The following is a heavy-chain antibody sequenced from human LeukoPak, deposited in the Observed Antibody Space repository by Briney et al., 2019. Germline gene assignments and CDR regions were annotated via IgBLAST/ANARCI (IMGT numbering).Heavy chain of an antibody. Sequence: TSETLSLTCTVSGGSISSGGYYWSWIRQHPGKGLEWIGYIYYSGSTYYNPSLKSRVTISVDTSKNQFSLKLTSVTAADTAVYYCARAGDYDSSGYSSRDAFDIWGQGTMVTVSS. D-gene: IGHD3-22*01. CDR2: IYYSGST. CDR1: GGSISSGGYY. CDR3: ARAGDYDSSGYSSRDAFDI. J-gene: IGHJ3*02. V-gene: IGHV4-31*03.